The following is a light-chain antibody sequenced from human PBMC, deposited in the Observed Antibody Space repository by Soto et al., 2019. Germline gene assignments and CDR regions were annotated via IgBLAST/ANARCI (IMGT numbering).Light chain of an antibody. CDR2: DAS. Sequence: DIQMTQSPSTLSASVGDRVTITCRASPGMNTDLAWYKQKLGKAPNVLIYDASKVPSGVPSRFSGRGSGTESTLTIRSLKPEDFATYFCQQLNTYSSFGGGTKVDIK. CDR3: QQLNTYSS. CDR1: PGMNTD. V-gene: IGKV1-9*01. J-gene: IGKJ4*01.